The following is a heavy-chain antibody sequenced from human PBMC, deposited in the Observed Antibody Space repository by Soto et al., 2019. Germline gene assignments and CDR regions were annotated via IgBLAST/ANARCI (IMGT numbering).Heavy chain of an antibody. D-gene: IGHD3-22*01. CDR3: ARGDGDYYDGNGYLGRH. J-gene: IGHJ4*02. CDR2: INSDGSRT. V-gene: IGHV3-74*01. Sequence: GGSLRLSWAASGCTCSSYSMNWVRQTPGKGLVWVSRINSDGSRTSYADSAKGRFTISRDSAKNTVYLQMNSLRAEDTAVYYCARGDGDYYDGNGYLGRHWGQGTLVTVSS. CDR1: GCTCSSYS.